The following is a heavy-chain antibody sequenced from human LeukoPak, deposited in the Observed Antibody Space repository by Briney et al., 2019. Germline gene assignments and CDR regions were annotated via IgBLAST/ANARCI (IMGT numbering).Heavy chain of an antibody. D-gene: IGHD3-9*01. CDR1: GYTFTSYA. J-gene: IGHJ4*02. V-gene: IGHV1-3*01. CDR2: INAGNGNT. CDR3: ARNFDGDDLPTSFDY. Sequence: GASVKVSCKASGYTFTSYAMHWVRQAPGQRLEWMGWINAGNGNTKYSQKFQGRVTITRDTSASTAYMELSSLRSEDTAVYYCARNFDGDDLPTSFDYWGQGTLVTVSS.